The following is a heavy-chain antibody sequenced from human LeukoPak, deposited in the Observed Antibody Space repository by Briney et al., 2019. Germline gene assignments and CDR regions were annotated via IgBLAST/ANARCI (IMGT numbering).Heavy chain of an antibody. V-gene: IGHV4-39*07. J-gene: IGHJ4*02. CDR3: AREDEQQLGRYIDY. CDR1: NGSINSGSSY. Sequence: PSETLSLICTVSNGSINSGSSYWGWIRQPPGKGLEWVGTIYYNGNTFYNPSLKNRVTISLDTSKNQFSLKLSSVTAADTAVYYCAREDEQQLGRYIDYWGQGTLVTVSS. D-gene: IGHD6-13*01. CDR2: IYYNGNT.